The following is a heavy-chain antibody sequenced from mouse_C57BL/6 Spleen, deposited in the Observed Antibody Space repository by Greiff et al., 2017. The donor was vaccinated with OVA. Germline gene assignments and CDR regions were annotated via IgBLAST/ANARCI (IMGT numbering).Heavy chain of an antibody. Sequence: QVQLQQPGTDLVKPGASVKLSCKASGYTFTSYWMHWVKQRPGQGLEWIGNINPSNGGTNYNEKFKSKATLTVDKSSSTAYMQLSSLTSEDSAVYYCARSLITTVVADYWGQGTTLTVSS. CDR2: INPSNGGT. CDR1: GYTFTSYW. V-gene: IGHV1-53*01. D-gene: IGHD1-1*01. CDR3: ARSLITTVVADY. J-gene: IGHJ2*01.